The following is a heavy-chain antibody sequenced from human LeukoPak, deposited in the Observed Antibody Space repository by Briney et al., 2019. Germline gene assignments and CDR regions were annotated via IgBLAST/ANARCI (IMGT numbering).Heavy chain of an antibody. D-gene: IGHD1-14*01. Sequence: PGGSLRLSCAASGFTFSSHAMSWVRQAPGKGLEWVSSISRSGATTYYADSVKGRFAISRDDSKSTLYLQMNSLRGEDTAVYYCAKDFGRNLGGPGYWGRGTLVIVSS. J-gene: IGHJ4*02. CDR1: GFTFSSHA. V-gene: IGHV3-23*01. CDR2: ISRSGATT. CDR3: AKDFGRNLGGPGY.